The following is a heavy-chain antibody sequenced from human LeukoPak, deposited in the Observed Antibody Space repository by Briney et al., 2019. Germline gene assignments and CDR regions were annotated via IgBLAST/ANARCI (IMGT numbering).Heavy chain of an antibody. CDR1: GFXFSSYA. D-gene: IGHD2-2*01. V-gene: IGHV3-30-3*01. CDR2: ISYDGSNK. J-gene: IGHJ4*02. Sequence: PGGSLRLSCAASGFXFSSYAMHWVRQAPGKGLEWVAVISYDGSNKYYADSVKGRFTISRDNSKNTLYLEMNSLRAEDTAVYYCARDRSSTYFDYWAQGTPVTVSS. CDR3: ARDRSSTYFDY.